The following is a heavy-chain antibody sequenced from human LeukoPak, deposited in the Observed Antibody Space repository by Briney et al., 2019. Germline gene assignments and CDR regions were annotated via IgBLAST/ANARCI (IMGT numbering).Heavy chain of an antibody. V-gene: IGHV3-23*01. CDR3: AKDPQGSRASLRGCFDP. CDR2: ISASGGTT. D-gene: IGHD1-26*01. Sequence: PGGSLRLSCAASGFIVSANYMSWVRQAPGKGLEWVSSISASGGTTYYADSVKGRFTFSRDNSKNTLYLQMNNLRAEDTALYYCAKDPQGSRASLRGCFDPWGQGTLVTVSS. J-gene: IGHJ5*02. CDR1: GFIVSANY.